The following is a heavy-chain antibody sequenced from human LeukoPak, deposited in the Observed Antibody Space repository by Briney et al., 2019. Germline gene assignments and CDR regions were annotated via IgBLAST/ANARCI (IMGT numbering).Heavy chain of an antibody. CDR1: GGSISNSNSY. J-gene: IGHJ5*02. D-gene: IGHD2-15*01. CDR3: ARVVVPGWFDP. V-gene: IGHV4-39*07. Sequence: SETLSLTCTVSGGSISNSNSYWGWIRQFPGKGLEWIANIYYSGSTYYNPSLKSRLTISVDTSKNQFSLKLSSVTAADTAVYYCARVVVPGWFDPWGQGNLVTVSS. CDR2: IYYSGST.